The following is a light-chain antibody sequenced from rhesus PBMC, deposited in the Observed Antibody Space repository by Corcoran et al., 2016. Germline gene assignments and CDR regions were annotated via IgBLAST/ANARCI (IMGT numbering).Light chain of an antibody. J-gene: IGKJ2*01. CDR1: RGISSW. CDR2: SAS. V-gene: IGKV1-19*01. CDR3: RQYDDLPYS. Sequence: DIQMTQSPSSLSASVGDKVTITCHASRGISSWLAWYQQKPGKAPKPLIYSASNLQSGVPSRFSGSGSGADYTLTIRSLHPEVFATYYCRQYDDLPYSFGQGTKVEI.